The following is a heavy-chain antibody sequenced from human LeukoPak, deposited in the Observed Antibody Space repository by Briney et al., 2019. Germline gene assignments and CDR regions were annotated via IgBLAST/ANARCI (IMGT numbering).Heavy chain of an antibody. J-gene: IGHJ6*03. CDR2: INWNGGST. CDR1: GFTFDDYG. CDR3: ARDLRGSYYYYYYMDV. D-gene: IGHD1-26*01. V-gene: IGHV3-20*04. Sequence: GGSLRLSCAASGFTFDDYGMSWVRQAPGKGLEWVSGINWNGGSTGYADSVKGRFTISRDNAKNSLYLQMNSLRAEDTALYYCARDLRGSYYYYYYMDVWGKGTTVTVSS.